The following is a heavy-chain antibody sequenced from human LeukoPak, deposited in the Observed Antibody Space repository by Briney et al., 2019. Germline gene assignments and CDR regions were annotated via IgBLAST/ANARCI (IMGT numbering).Heavy chain of an antibody. CDR3: ASGGDWGAYYFDY. CDR2: IYYSGST. CDR1: GGSISSGGYY. J-gene: IGHJ4*02. Sequence: SETLSLTCTVSGGSISSGGYYWSWIRQHPGKGLEWIGYIYYSGSTYYNPSLKSRVTISVDTSKNQFSLKLSSVTAADTAVYYCASGGDWGAYYFDYWGQGTLVTVS. V-gene: IGHV4-31*03. D-gene: IGHD7-27*01.